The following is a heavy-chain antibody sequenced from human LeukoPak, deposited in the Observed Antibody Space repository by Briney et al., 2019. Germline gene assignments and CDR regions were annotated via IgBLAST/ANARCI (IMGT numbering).Heavy chain of an antibody. CDR2: IHRGGSAI. CDR1: GFTFRNYA. D-gene: IGHD5-24*01. Sequence: GGSLRLSCAASGFTFRNYAMSWVRQAPGKGLEWVSIIHRGGSAIYYADSVRGRFTIFREDSTDTLYLQMRSLRAEDTAVYYCAKGQTGDGYNAIWGQGTLVTVSS. CDR3: AKGQTGDGYNAI. V-gene: IGHV3-23*03. J-gene: IGHJ4*02.